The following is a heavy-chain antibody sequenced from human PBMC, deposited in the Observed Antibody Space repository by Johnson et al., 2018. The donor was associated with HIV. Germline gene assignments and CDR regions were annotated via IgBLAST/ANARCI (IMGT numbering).Heavy chain of an antibody. V-gene: IGHV3-30*02. CDR2: IRYDGGNK. CDR1: GFTFSSYG. CDR3: AKEFMITFGGVIEYDAFDI. Sequence: QVQLMESGGGVVQPGRSLRLSCAASGFTFSSYGMHWVRQAPGKGLEWVAFIRYDGGNKYYEDSVKGRFHISRDNSKNTLYLQMNSLRAEDTAVYYWAKEFMITFGGVIEYDAFDIWGQGTMVTVSS. D-gene: IGHD3-16*02. J-gene: IGHJ3*02.